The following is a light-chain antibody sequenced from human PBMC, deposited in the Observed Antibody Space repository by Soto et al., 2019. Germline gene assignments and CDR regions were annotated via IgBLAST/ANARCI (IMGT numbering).Light chain of an antibody. CDR1: QSVSSNY. Sequence: EIVLTQSPGTLSLSPGERATLSCWASQSVSSNYLAWYQQKPGQAPRLLIYGASTRATGIPDRFSGSGSATDFTLTISRLESEDFAVYYCQQYGGSPTWTFGQGTKVEI. CDR3: QQYGGSPTWT. CDR2: GAS. V-gene: IGKV3-20*01. J-gene: IGKJ1*01.